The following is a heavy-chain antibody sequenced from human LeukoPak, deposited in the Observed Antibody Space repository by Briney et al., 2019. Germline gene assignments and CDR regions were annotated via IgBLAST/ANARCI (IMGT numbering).Heavy chain of an antibody. CDR3: AKDFLVGATGGNWFDP. D-gene: IGHD1-26*01. Sequence: PGRSLRLSCAASGFTFSSYGMHWVRQAPGKGLEWVAVISYDGSNKYYADSVKGRFTISRDNSKNTLYLQMNSLRAEDTALYYCAKDFLVGATGGNWFDPWGQGTLVTVSS. J-gene: IGHJ5*02. V-gene: IGHV3-30*18. CDR1: GFTFSSYG. CDR2: ISYDGSNK.